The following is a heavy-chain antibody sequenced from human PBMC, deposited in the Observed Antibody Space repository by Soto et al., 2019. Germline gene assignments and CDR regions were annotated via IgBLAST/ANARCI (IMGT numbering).Heavy chain of an antibody. CDR1: GGTFSSYA. D-gene: IGHD3-3*01. CDR3: ATIRERWLAIWSVAFDY. Sequence: QVQLVQSGAEVKKPGSSVKVSCKASGGTFSSYAISWVRQAPGQGLEWMGGIIPIFGTANYAQKFQGRVTITADEPTSNAYMELSKLTSEDRAVYYCATIRERWLAIWSVAFDYWGQGTLVTVSS. J-gene: IGHJ4*02. CDR2: IIPIFGTA. V-gene: IGHV1-69*01.